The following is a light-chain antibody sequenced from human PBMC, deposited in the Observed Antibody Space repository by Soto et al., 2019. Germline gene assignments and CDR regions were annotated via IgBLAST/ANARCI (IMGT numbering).Light chain of an antibody. J-gene: IGLJ2*01. Sequence: QSALTQPRSVSGSPGQSVTVSCTGTSSDVGGYNYVSWYQQHPGKAPKLIIYDVSRRPSGVPDRFSGSKSGNTASLTISGLQAEDEADYHCCPYAPSYTLVFGGGTKLTVL. CDR1: SSDVGGYNY. CDR3: CPYAPSYTLV. CDR2: DVS. V-gene: IGLV2-11*01.